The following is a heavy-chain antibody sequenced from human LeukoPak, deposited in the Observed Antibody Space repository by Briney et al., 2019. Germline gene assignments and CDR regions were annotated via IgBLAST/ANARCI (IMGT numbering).Heavy chain of an antibody. D-gene: IGHD1-14*01. CDR1: GFTFSSYA. V-gene: IGHV3-23*01. J-gene: IGHJ4*02. Sequence: GGSLRLSCTASGFTFSSYAMSWVRQAPGKGLEWVSSISDSGDTPYYADSVKGRFTISRDNSKNTLYLQMNSLRGEDTAIYYCAKDKGFTTSSTFDQWGQGTLVTVSS. CDR3: AKDKGFTTSSTFDQ. CDR2: ISDSGDTP.